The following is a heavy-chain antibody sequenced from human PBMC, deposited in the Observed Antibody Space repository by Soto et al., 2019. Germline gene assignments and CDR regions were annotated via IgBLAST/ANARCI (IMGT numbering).Heavy chain of an antibody. CDR2: TYYRSKWYN. J-gene: IGHJ5*02. CDR1: GDSVSSNSAA. CDR3: ARDERGRYCSGGSCYPTPGWFDP. Sequence: PSQTLSLTCAISGDSVSSNSAAWNWIRQSPSRSLEWLGRTYYRSKWYNDYAVSVKSRITINPDTSKNQFSLQLNSVTPEDTAVYYCARDERGRYCSGGSCYPTPGWFDPWGQGTLVTVSS. D-gene: IGHD2-15*01. V-gene: IGHV6-1*01.